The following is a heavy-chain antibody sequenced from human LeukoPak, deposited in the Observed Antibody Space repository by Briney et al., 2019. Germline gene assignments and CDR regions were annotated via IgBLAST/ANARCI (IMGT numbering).Heavy chain of an antibody. CDR2: IIPIFDIS. J-gene: IGHJ3*02. CDR3: ARVHYYDILTGYYTNAFDI. Sequence: GASVKVSCKPSGGTFNSYAISWVRQAPGQGLEWMGGIIPIFDISNHAQKFQGRISITADRFTTTAYLELSSLRSEDTAVYYCARVHYYDILTGYYTNAFDIWGQGTMVTVSS. CDR1: GGTFNSYA. V-gene: IGHV1-69*10. D-gene: IGHD3-9*01.